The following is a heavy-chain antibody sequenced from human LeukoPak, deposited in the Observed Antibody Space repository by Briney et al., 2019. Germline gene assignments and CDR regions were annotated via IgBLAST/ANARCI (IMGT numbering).Heavy chain of an antibody. CDR1: GYSISSGYY. J-gene: IGHJ4*02. Sequence: PSETLYLTCTVSGYSISSGYYWGWIRQPPGKGLEWIGSIYHSGSTYYNPSLKSRVTISVDTSKNQFSLKLSSVTAADTAVYYCAREIGGSSLDYWGQGTLVTVSS. D-gene: IGHD6-6*01. V-gene: IGHV4-38-2*02. CDR3: AREIGGSSLDY. CDR2: IYHSGST.